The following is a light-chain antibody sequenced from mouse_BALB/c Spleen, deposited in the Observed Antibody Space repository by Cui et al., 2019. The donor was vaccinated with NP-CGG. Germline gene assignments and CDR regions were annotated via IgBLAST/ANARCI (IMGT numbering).Light chain of an antibody. J-gene: IGLJ1*01. CDR3: ALWYSNHWV. CDR1: TGTVTTSNY. CDR2: GTN. V-gene: IGLV1*01. Sequence: QAALTPGSALTTSPGKTVTLTCRSSTGTVTTSNYANWVQEKPDHLFTGLIGGTNNRAPGVPARFSGSLIGDKAALTITGAQTEDESIYFCALWYSNHWVFGGGTKLTVL.